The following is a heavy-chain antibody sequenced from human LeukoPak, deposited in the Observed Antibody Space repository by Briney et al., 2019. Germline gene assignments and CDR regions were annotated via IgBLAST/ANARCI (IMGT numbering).Heavy chain of an antibody. CDR1: GFTFGDYA. CDR2: IRSKAYGGTT. Sequence: GGSLRLSCTASGFTFGDYAMSWVRQAPGKGLEWVGFIRSKAYGGTTEYAASVKGRFTISRDDSKSIAYPQMNSLKTEDTAVYYCTRGAGGSYWNYYYYMDVWGKGTTVTVSS. J-gene: IGHJ6*03. CDR3: TRGAGGSYWNYYYYMDV. D-gene: IGHD1-26*01. V-gene: IGHV3-49*04.